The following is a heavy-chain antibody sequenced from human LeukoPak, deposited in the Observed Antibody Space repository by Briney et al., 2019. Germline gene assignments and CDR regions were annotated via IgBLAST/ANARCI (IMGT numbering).Heavy chain of an antibody. CDR1: GFTFSSYE. CDR3: ARDGPRYDSSGYYYVGYYYGMDV. D-gene: IGHD3-22*01. CDR2: ISSSGSTI. J-gene: IGHJ6*02. V-gene: IGHV3-48*03. Sequence: GGSLRLSCAASGFTFSSYEMNWVRQAPGKGLEWVSYISSSGSTIYYADSVQGRFTISRDNAKNSLYLQMNSLRAEDTAVYYCARDGPRYDSSGYYYVGYYYGMDVWGQGTTVTVSS.